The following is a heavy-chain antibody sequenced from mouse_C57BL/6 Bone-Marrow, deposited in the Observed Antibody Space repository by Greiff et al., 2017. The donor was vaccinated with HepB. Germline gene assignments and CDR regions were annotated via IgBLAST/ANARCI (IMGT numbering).Heavy chain of an antibody. CDR2: ISDGGSYT. Sequence: EVKVVESGGGLVKPGGSLKLSCAASGFTFSSYAISWVRQTPEKRLEWVATISDGGSYTYYPDNVKGRFTISRDNAKNNLYLQMSHLKSEDTAMYYCARVIYYDYDGFAYWGQGTLVTVSA. V-gene: IGHV5-4*03. CDR1: GFTFSSYA. D-gene: IGHD2-4*01. J-gene: IGHJ3*01. CDR3: ARVIYYDYDGFAY.